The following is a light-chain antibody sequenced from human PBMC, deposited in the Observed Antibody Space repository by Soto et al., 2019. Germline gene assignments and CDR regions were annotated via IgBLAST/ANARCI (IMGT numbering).Light chain of an antibody. CDR1: QSLVYSGGNTY. Sequence: DVVMTQSPLSLPVTLGQPASISCRSSQSLVYSGGNTYLNWFQQRPGQSPRRLIYKVSNRDSGVPDRFSGSGSGTDFTLKISRVEAEDVGVYYCMQGTHWPRTFGQGTKLEIK. CDR2: KVS. J-gene: IGKJ2*02. CDR3: MQGTHWPRT. V-gene: IGKV2-30*01.